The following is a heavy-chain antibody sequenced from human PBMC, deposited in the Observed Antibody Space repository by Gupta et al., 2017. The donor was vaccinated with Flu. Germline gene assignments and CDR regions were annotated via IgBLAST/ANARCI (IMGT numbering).Heavy chain of an antibody. J-gene: IGHJ4*02. CDR1: GFTLSSYA. D-gene: IGHD6-19*01. V-gene: IGHV3-23*01. CDR2: IGGSGGSA. Sequence: EVQLLESGGGLVQPGGSLRLSCAASGFTLSSYAMSWVRQAPGKGLGGVSVIGGSGGSAYYADSVKGRFTISRDNSKNTLYLQMNSLRAEDTAVYYCAKEKDSSGWYIDHWGQGTLVTVSS. CDR3: AKEKDSSGWYIDH.